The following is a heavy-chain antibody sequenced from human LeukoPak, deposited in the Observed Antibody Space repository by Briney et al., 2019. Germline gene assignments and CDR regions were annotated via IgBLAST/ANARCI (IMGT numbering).Heavy chain of an antibody. J-gene: IGHJ3*02. CDR3: ARHLRIVGATSIHAFDI. V-gene: IGHV4-39*01. Sequence: SETLSLACTVSGGSISSSSYSWGWIRQPPGKGLEWIGSIYYSGSTYYNPSLKSRVTISVDTSKNQFSLKLSSVTAADTAVYYCARHLRIVGATSIHAFDIWGQGTMVTVSS. CDR2: IYYSGST. D-gene: IGHD1-26*01. CDR1: GGSISSSSYS.